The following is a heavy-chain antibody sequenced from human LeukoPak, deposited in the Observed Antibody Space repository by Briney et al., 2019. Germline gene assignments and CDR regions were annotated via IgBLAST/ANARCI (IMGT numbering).Heavy chain of an antibody. J-gene: IGHJ5*02. CDR3: AKRGYSSGFLLWFDP. CDR2: RSYDGSNK. CDR1: GFTFSSYG. D-gene: IGHD6-19*01. Sequence: GRSLRLSCAASGFTFSSYGMHWVRQAPGKGLEWVAVRSYDGSNKYYADSVKGRFTISRDNSKNTLYLQMNSLRAEDTAVYYCAKRGYSSGFLLWFDPWGQGTLVTVSS. V-gene: IGHV3-30*18.